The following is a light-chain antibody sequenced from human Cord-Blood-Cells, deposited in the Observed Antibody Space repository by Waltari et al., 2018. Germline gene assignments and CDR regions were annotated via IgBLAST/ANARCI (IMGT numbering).Light chain of an antibody. CDR2: GAS. CDR1: QSVSSSY. V-gene: IGKV3-20*01. J-gene: IGKJ2*03. CDR3: QQYGSSPPYS. Sequence: EIVLTPSPGPLSLSPGERATLSCRASQSVSSSYLAWYQQKPGQAPRLLIYGASSRATGIPDRFSGSGSGTDFTLTISRLEPEDLAVYYCQQYGSSPPYSFGQGTKLEIK.